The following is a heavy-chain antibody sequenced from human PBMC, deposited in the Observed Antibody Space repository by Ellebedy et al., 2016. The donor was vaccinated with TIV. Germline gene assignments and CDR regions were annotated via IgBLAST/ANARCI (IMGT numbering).Heavy chain of an antibody. V-gene: IGHV1-18*01. CDR1: GFTLTSYG. J-gene: IGHJ1*01. CDR2: ISAYTVDT. D-gene: IGHD5/OR15-5a*01. Sequence: ASVKVSCKASGFTLTSYGFSWVRQAPGQGLEWVGWISAYTVDTEYAQKFQGRVTLTTDTSTSTVYMELRSLRSDDTAIYFCARDMVQGMVSRYLWFDFWGQGTLVTVSS. CDR3: ARDMVQGMVSRYLWFDF.